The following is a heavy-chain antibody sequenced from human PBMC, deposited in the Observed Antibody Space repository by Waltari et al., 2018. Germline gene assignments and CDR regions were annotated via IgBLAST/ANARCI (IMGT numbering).Heavy chain of an antibody. D-gene: IGHD2-2*01. Sequence: QVQLQESGPGLVKPSQTLSLTCTVSGGSISSGDYYWSWIRQPPGKGLEWIGYIYYSGSTYYNPSLKSRVTISVDTSKNQFSLKLSSVTAADTAVYYCARARGYIVVVPAATGWYFDLWGRGTLVTVSS. CDR3: ARARGYIVVVPAATGWYFDL. J-gene: IGHJ2*01. CDR1: GGSISSGDYY. V-gene: IGHV4-30-4*08. CDR2: IYYSGST.